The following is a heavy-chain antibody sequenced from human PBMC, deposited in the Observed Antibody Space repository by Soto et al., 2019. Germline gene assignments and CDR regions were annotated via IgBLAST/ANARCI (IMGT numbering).Heavy chain of an antibody. V-gene: IGHV3-33*01. CDR1: GFTFSTYG. J-gene: IGHJ4*02. Sequence: QVHLVASGGGVVQPGRSLRLSCVASGFTFSTYGMHWVRQAPGKGLEWVSVIWYDGSKTYYADSVKGRFTVSKDNSKNTLALQMNSLRAEDTAIYDCARDIWFEKSKCLDYWGQGTLVTVSS. CDR2: IWYDGSKT. D-gene: IGHD3-10*01. CDR3: ARDIWFEKSKCLDY.